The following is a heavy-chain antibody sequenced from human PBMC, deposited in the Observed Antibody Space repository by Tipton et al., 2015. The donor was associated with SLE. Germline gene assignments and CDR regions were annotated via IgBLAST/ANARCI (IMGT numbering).Heavy chain of an antibody. J-gene: IGHJ4*02. CDR1: GGSISSSSYY. D-gene: IGHD3-16*01. CDR3: ARGGTQDTFDY. V-gene: IGHV4-39*07. Sequence: TLSLTCTVSGGSISSSSYYWGWIRQPPGKGLEWIGSIYYSGSTNYNPSLKSRVTISVDTSKNQFSLKLSSVTAADTAVYYCARGGTQDTFDYWGQGTLVTVSS. CDR2: IYYSGST.